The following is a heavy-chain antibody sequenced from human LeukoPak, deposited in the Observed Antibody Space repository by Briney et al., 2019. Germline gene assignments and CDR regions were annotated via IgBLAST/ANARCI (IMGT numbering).Heavy chain of an antibody. J-gene: IGHJ4*02. CDR3: AVDIPTAFDY. CDR2: IYYSGST. V-gene: IGHV4-59*05. D-gene: IGHD5-18*01. CDR1: GGSISSYY. Sequence: SETLSLTCTVSGGSISSYYWSWIRQPPGKGLEWIGSIYYSGSTYYNPSLKSRVTISVDTSKNQFSLKLSSVTAADTAAYYCAVDIPTAFDYWGQGTLVTVSS.